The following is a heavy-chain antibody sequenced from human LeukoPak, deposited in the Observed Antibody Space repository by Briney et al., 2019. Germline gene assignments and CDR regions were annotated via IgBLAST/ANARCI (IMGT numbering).Heavy chain of an antibody. CDR1: GFTFSGSA. J-gene: IGHJ4*02. V-gene: IGHV3-73*01. CDR3: TGGHDYYFDY. Sequence: GGSLRLSCAASGFTFSGSAMHWVRQASGKGLEWVGRIRNKANSYATAYAASVTGRFTISRDDSTNTAYLQMNSLKTEDTAVYYCTGGHDYYFDYWGQGTLVTVSS. CDR2: IRNKANSYAT. D-gene: IGHD2-21*02.